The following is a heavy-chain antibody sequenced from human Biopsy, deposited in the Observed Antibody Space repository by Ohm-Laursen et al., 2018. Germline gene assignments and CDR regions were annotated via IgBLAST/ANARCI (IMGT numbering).Heavy chain of an antibody. V-gene: IGHV4-31*03. D-gene: IGHD2-15*01. CDR2: IHYSGNT. CDR1: GVSINTGGYY. J-gene: IGHJ4*02. Sequence: TLSLTCTVSGVSINTGGYYWTWIRQHPGTGLEWIGYIHYSGNTLYNPSLKSRLTISVDTSRNQFSLKLTSVTAADTAVYFCGNEVHGRDYWGLGALVTVSS. CDR3: GNEVHGRDY.